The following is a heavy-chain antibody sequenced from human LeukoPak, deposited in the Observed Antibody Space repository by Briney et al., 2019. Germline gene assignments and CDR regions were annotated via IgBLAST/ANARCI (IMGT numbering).Heavy chain of an antibody. CDR3: ARDTPEYGDSPDAFDI. CDR2: IGRSGSTV. D-gene: IGHD4-17*01. J-gene: IGHJ3*02. CDR1: GFTFSSYS. Sequence: TGGSLRLSCAASGFTFSSYSMNWVRQAPGKGLEWVSYIGRSGSTVYYADSVKGRFTISRDNAKNSLYLQMNSLRDEDTAVYYCARDTPEYGDSPDAFDIWGQGTMVTVSS. V-gene: IGHV3-48*02.